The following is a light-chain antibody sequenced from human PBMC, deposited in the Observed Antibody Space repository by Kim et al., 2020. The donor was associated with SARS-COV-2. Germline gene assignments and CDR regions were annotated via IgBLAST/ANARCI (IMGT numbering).Light chain of an antibody. CDR2: GAS. J-gene: IGKJ1*01. Sequence: GERATHTGRASQSVSSSFLAWYQQIPGQAPRLLIYGASSRATGIPDRFSGSGSGTDFTLTISRLEPEDFALYYCHHYGASPRTFGQGTKVDIK. CDR1: QSVSSSF. CDR3: HHYGASPRT. V-gene: IGKV3-20*01.